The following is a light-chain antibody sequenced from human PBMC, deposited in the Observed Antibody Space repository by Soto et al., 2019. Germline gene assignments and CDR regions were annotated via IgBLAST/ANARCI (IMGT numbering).Light chain of an antibody. Sequence: DIQMTQSPSSLSASVEDRVTITCRASQSISSYLNWYQQKPGQAPKLLIYAASSSQSGVPSRLSGSGSGTDFTLTISSLQPEDFATYYCQQSYSTPTFGQGTKVDI. V-gene: IGKV1-39*01. CDR2: AAS. CDR1: QSISSY. CDR3: QQSYSTPT. J-gene: IGKJ1*01.